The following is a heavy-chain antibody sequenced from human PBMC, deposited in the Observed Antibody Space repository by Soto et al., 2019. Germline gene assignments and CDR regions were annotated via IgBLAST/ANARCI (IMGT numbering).Heavy chain of an antibody. CDR1: GGTFSSYA. Sequence: ASVKVSCKASGGTFSSYAISWVRQAPGQGLEWMGGIIPIFGTANYAQKFQGRVTITADESTSTAYMELSSLRSEDTAVYYCARVGIYCSSTSCNYYYYGMDVWGQGTTVTAP. J-gene: IGHJ6*02. CDR3: ARVGIYCSSTSCNYYYYGMDV. D-gene: IGHD2-2*01. V-gene: IGHV1-69*13. CDR2: IIPIFGTA.